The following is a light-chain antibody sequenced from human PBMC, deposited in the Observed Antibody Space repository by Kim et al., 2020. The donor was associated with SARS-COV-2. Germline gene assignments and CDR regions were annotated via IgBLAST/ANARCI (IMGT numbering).Light chain of an antibody. CDR1: PSNIGINS. Sequence: QRVTISCSGSPSNIGINSVNWYQQVPGTAPKLLIHSNSQRPSGVPDRFSASKSGTSASLAISGLQSEDEADYYCAAWDDRLNGPGVFGGGTQLTVL. CDR3: AAWDDRLNGPGV. CDR2: SNS. J-gene: IGLJ2*01. V-gene: IGLV1-44*01.